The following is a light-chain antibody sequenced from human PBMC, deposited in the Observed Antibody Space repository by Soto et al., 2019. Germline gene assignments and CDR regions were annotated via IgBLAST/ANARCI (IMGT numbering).Light chain of an antibody. V-gene: IGKV3-15*01. J-gene: IGKJ1*01. CDR1: QRISSN. CDR2: GVS. Sequence: EIVMTQSPATLSVSPGERATLSCRASQRISSNLACYQQKPGQAPRLLIYGVSTRATGVPARFSGSGSGTEFTLPISSLQSEDSAVYYCHQYNNWLSQTFGQGTKVDIK. CDR3: HQYNNWLSQT.